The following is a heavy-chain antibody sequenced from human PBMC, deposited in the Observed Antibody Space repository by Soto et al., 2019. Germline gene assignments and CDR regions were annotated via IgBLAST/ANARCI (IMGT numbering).Heavy chain of an antibody. D-gene: IGHD6-19*01. J-gene: IGHJ5*02. CDR3: AKGRIAVAAPYNWFDP. CDR2: ITGGGENT. CDR1: GFTFSIYA. V-gene: IGHV3-23*01. Sequence: GGSLRLSCAASGFTFSIYAMSWVRQAPGKGLEWVSSITGGGENTHYADSVKGRFTISRDNSMNTLSLQMNTLRVEDTAVYHCAKGRIAVAAPYNWFDPWGQGTQVTVSS.